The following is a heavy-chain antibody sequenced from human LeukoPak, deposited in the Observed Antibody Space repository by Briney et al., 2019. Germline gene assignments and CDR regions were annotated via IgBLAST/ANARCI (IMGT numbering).Heavy chain of an antibody. V-gene: IGHV3-23*01. J-gene: IGHJ4*02. CDR2: ISGNGGST. D-gene: IGHD5-12*01. CDR3: AKDGLDIVATPFDY. Sequence: GGSLRLSCAASRFTFSNYAMSWVRQAPGKGLERVSAISGNGGSTDYADSVKGRFTISRDNSKNTLYLQMNSLRAEDTAVYYCAKDGLDIVATPFDYWGQGTLVTVSS. CDR1: RFTFSNYA.